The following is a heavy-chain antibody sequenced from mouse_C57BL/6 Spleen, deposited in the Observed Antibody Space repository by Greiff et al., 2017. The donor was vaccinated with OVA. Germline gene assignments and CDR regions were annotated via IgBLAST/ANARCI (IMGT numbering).Heavy chain of an antibody. V-gene: IGHV5-17*01. CDR1: GFTFSDYG. CDR2: ISSGSSTI. D-gene: IGHD2-5*01. CDR3: ARSYYSNYGRDWYFDV. J-gene: IGHJ1*03. Sequence: EVKLVESGGGLVKPGGSLKLSCAASGFTFSDYGMHWVRQAPEKGLEWVAYISSGSSTIYYADTVKGRFTISRDNAKNTLFLQMTSLRSEDTAMYYCARSYYSNYGRDWYFDVWGTGTTVTVSS.